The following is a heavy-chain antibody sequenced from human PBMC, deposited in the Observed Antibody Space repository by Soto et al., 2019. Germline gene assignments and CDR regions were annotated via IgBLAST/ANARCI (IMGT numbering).Heavy chain of an antibody. D-gene: IGHD1-26*01. CDR2: IYYSGTT. CDR1: GYSISSSNW. J-gene: IGHJ4*02. Sequence: QVQLQESGPGLVKPSDTLSLTCAVSGYSISSSNWWGWIRQPPGKGLEWIGYIYYSGTTYYNPSLQSIVTMSVDTAKTQFSLRLTSVTAVDTAVYYCSRREIQGPIDYWGQGTLVTVSS. V-gene: IGHV4-28*01. CDR3: SRREIQGPIDY.